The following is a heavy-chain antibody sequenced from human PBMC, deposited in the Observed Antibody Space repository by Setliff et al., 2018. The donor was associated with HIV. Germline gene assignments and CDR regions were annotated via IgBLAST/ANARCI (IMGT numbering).Heavy chain of an antibody. CDR3: ARDAELPGPPVHDAFDL. J-gene: IGHJ3*01. Sequence: SETLSLTCNVSGGSISNYYWTWMRQPPGKGLEWIAYISYSVNTNYHPALRSRLTITRDTSKNQVSLTLRSVTAEDTAIYFCARDAELPGPPVHDAFDLWGPGTMVTVSS. CDR2: ISYSVNT. D-gene: IGHD1-1*01. V-gene: IGHV4-59*01. CDR1: GGSISNYY.